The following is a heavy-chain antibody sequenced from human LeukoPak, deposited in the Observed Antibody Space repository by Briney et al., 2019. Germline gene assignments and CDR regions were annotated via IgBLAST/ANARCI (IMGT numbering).Heavy chain of an antibody. V-gene: IGHV3-23*01. CDR3: AARQYYGSGNYYTADF. J-gene: IGHJ4*02. CDR1: GFTFSTYD. Sequence: HPGGSLRLSCAASGFTFSTYDMSWVRQAPGKGLEWVSAISGRGDRAYYADSVKGRFTISRDNSKNTLYLQMNSLRGEDTAVYYCAARQYYGSGNYYTADFWGQGTLVTVSS. D-gene: IGHD3-10*01. CDR2: ISGRGDRA.